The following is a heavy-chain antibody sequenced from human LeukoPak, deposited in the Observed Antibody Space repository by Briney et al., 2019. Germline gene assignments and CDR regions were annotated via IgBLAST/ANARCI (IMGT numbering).Heavy chain of an antibody. V-gene: IGHV3-23*01. J-gene: IGHJ4*02. Sequence: GGSLRLSCAASGVTFSNYSMSWVRQAAGKGLEWVSSISRSGANTYYADSVKGRFTISRDNSKDTLYLQMNSLRAEDTAVYYCAKRGSEGDYHFDSWGQGSLVTVSS. CDR1: GVTFSNYS. CDR3: AKRGSEGDYHFDS. D-gene: IGHD4-17*01. CDR2: ISRSGANT.